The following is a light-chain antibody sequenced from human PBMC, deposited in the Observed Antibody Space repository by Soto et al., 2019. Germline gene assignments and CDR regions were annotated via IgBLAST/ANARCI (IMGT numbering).Light chain of an antibody. J-gene: IGLJ2*01. CDR2: EAT. CDR3: CSYAGNNVVV. CDR1: SSDIGSYNF. V-gene: IGLV2-23*01. Sequence: QSALTQPASVSGSPGQSITISCTGTSSDIGSYNFVSWYQQYPGKAPKLMIYEATKRPSGVSNRFSGSKFGNTASLTISGLQAEDEADYYCCSYAGNNVVVFGGGTKVTVL.